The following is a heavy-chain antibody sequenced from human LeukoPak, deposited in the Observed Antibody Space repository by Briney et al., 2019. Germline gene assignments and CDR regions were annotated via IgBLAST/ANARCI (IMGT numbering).Heavy chain of an antibody. D-gene: IGHD2-2*01. CDR1: GGSISSYY. J-gene: IGHJ5*02. Sequence: SETLSFTCTVSGGSISSYYWSWIRQPPGKGLEWIGYIYTSGSTNYNPSLKSRVTISVDTSKNQFSLMLSSVTAADTAVYYCARQRGYCSSTSCSHANWFDPWGQGTLVTVSS. CDR3: ARQRGYCSSTSCSHANWFDP. CDR2: IYTSGST. V-gene: IGHV4-4*09.